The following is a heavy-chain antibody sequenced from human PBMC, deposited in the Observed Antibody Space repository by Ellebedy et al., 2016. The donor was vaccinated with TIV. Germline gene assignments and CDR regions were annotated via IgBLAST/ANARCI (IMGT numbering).Heavy chain of an antibody. CDR1: GFMFSAYG. J-gene: IGHJ4*02. Sequence: GESLKISCAASGFMFSAYGVHWVRQAPGKGLEWVGAVSHDGTNKYYTDSVKGRFTISRDNSKNTAYLQMNSLRAEDTAVYYCAKDHDVAVITLFESWGQGALVTVSS. CDR3: AKDHDVAVITLFES. CDR2: VSHDGTNK. V-gene: IGHV3-30*18. D-gene: IGHD3-22*01.